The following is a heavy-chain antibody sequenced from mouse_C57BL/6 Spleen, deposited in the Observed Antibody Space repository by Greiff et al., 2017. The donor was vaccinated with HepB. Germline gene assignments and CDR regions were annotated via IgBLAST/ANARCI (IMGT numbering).Heavy chain of an antibody. Sequence: QVQLQQSGAELARPGASVKLSCKASGYTFTSYGISWVKQRTGQGLEWIGEIYPRSGNTYYNEKFKGKATLTADKSSSTAYMELRSLTSEDSAVYFCAREDYGSSPLDYWGQGTTLTVSS. CDR1: GYTFTSYG. J-gene: IGHJ2*01. CDR3: AREDYGSSPLDY. V-gene: IGHV1-81*01. CDR2: IYPRSGNT. D-gene: IGHD1-1*01.